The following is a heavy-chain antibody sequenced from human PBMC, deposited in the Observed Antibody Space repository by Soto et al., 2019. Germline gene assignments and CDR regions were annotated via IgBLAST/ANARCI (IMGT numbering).Heavy chain of an antibody. V-gene: IGHV4-61*01. CDR1: GGSVSSGSYY. Sequence: PSETLSLTCTVSGGSVSSGSYYWSWIRQPPGKGLEWIGYIYYSGSTNYNPSLKSRVTISVDTSKNQFPLSLSSVTAADTAVFYCAREFSNSPEAFDFWGRGTPVTVSS. CDR2: IYYSGST. D-gene: IGHD6-6*01. CDR3: AREFSNSPEAFDF. J-gene: IGHJ4*02.